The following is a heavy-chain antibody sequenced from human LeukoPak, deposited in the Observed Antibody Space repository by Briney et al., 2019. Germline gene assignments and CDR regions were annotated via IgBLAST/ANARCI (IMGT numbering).Heavy chain of an antibody. CDR1: GFTFDDYG. CDR3: AELGITMIGGV. D-gene: IGHD3-10*02. J-gene: IGHJ6*04. CDR2: ISSSGSTI. Sequence: PGGSLRLPCAASGFTFDDYGMIWVRQAPGKGLEWVSYISSSGSTIYYADSVKGRFTISRDNAKNSLYLQMNSLRAEDTAVYYCAELGITMIGGVWGKGTTVTISS. V-gene: IGHV3-48*03.